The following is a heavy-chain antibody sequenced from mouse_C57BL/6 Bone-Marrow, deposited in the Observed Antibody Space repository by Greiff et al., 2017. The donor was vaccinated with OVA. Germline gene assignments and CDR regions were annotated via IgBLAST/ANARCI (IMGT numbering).Heavy chain of an antibody. Sequence: VQLQQSGPELVKPGASVKISCKASGYAFSSSWMNWVKQRPGKGLEWIGRIYPGDGDTNYNGKFKGKATLTADKSSSTAYMQLSSLTSEDSAVYFCARGTYYYGSSPYWYFDVWGTGTTVTVSS. CDR1: GYAFSSSW. V-gene: IGHV1-82*01. D-gene: IGHD1-1*01. CDR2: IYPGDGDT. CDR3: ARGTYYYGSSPYWYFDV. J-gene: IGHJ1*03.